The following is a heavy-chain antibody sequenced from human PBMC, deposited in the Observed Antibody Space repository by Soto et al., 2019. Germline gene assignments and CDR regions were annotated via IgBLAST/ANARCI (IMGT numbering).Heavy chain of an antibody. Sequence: SETLSLTCAVSGGSISSGGYSWSWIRQPPGKGLEWIGYIYHSGSTYYNPSLKSRVTISVDRSKNQFSLKLSSVTAADTAVYYCAIVCHGGGRNRIDLRAQRTSVIVSA. D-gene: IGHD3-16*01. CDR3: AIVCHGGGRNRIDL. J-gene: IGHJ4*01. CDR1: GGSISSGGYS. V-gene: IGHV4-30-2*01. CDR2: IYHSGST.